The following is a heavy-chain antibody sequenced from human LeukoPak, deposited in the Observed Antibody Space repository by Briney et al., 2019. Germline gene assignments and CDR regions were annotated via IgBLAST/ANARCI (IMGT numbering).Heavy chain of an antibody. Sequence: ESGPALVKPTQTLTLTCTFSGFSLSTSGMRVSWIRQPPGKALERLARIDWDDDKLYSTSLKTRLTISKDTSKNQVVLTMTNMDPVDTATYYCARMGSSGRFDYWGQGTLVTVSS. CDR2: IDWDDDK. CDR1: GFSLSTSGMR. J-gene: IGHJ4*02. V-gene: IGHV2-70*04. CDR3: ARMGSSGRFDY. D-gene: IGHD6-19*01.